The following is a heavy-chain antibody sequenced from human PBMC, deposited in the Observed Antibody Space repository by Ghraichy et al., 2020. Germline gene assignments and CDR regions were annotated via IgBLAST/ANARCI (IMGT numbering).Heavy chain of an antibody. Sequence: GGSLRLSCAASGFTFSNYAMTWVRRAPGKGLEWFSNVSGGSGGRTHYADSVKGRFTISRDNSKSTLYLQMSSLRAEYTAMYYCENSTRSLGYGMDVWGRGNTITIS. J-gene: IGHJ6*02. CDR3: ENSTRSLGYGMDV. V-gene: IGHV3-23*01. CDR1: GFTFSNYA. CDR2: VSGGSGGRT. D-gene: IGHD2-15*01.